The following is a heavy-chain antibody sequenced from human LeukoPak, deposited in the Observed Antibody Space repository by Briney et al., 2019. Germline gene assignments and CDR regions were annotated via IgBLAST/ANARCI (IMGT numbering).Heavy chain of an antibody. J-gene: IGHJ6*03. CDR3: ARGLSSLLYYYMDV. V-gene: IGHV3-48*03. D-gene: IGHD2/OR15-2a*01. Sequence: GGSLRLSCAASGFTFSSYEMNWVRQAPGKGLEWVSYISSSGSTIYYADSVKGRFTISRDNAKNSLYLQMNSLRAEDTAVYYCARGLSSLLYYYMDVWGKGTTVTISS. CDR1: GFTFSSYE. CDR2: ISSSGSTI.